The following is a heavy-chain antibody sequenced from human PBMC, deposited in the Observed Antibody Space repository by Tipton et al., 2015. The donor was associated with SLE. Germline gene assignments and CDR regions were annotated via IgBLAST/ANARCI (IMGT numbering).Heavy chain of an antibody. D-gene: IGHD2-21*01. CDR1: GGSISSSSYY. CDR3: ARGIGAYYDYFYMDV. J-gene: IGHJ6*03. V-gene: IGHV4-39*01. CDR2: IYYSGST. Sequence: TLSLTCTVSGGSISSSSYYWGWIRQPPGKGLEWIGSIYYSGSTYYNPSLKSRVTISVDTSRNQLSLKLISVTAADTALYYCARGIGAYYDYFYMDVWDKGTTVTVSS.